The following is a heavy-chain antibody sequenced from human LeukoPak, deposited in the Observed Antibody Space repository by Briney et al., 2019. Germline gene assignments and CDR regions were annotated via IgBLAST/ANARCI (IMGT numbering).Heavy chain of an antibody. V-gene: IGHV3-74*01. CDR3: ATFGSSSWGGY. CDR2: ITSDGSST. D-gene: IGHD6-13*01. J-gene: IGHJ4*02. CDR1: GFTFSSYW. Sequence: PGGSLRLSCAASGFTFSSYWMHWVRQAPGKGLVWVSRITSDGSSTNYADSVKGRFTISRDNAKNTLYLQMNSLRAGDTAVYYCATFGSSSWGGYWGQGTLVTVSS.